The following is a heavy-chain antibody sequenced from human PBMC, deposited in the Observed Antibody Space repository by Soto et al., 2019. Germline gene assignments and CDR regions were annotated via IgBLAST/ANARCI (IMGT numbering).Heavy chain of an antibody. CDR3: ARVNSNSFDY. Sequence: QVKLVQSGAEVKKPGASMKVSCKASGYSFTSYGLSWVRQAPGQGLEWMGWISTYNGNRNYAQKVHGRVTMTTDTSTSTAYMELRSLRSDDTAVYYCARVNSNSFDYWGQGSLVTVSS. J-gene: IGHJ4*02. CDR1: GYSFTSYG. CDR2: ISTYNGNR. D-gene: IGHD4-4*01. V-gene: IGHV1-18*01.